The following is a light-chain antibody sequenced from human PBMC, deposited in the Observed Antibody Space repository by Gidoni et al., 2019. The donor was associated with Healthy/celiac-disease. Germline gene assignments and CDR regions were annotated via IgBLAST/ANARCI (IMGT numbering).Light chain of an antibody. V-gene: IGKV3-15*01. Sequence: EIVMTQSQATLSVSPGERATLSCRTSPSVSSNLAWYQHKPGQAPRPLIYGASTRATGIPARCSGSGSGTEFTLTISSLQSEDFAVYYCQQYNNWPPLTFGGGTKVEIK. CDR3: QQYNNWPPLT. J-gene: IGKJ4*01. CDR1: PSVSSN. CDR2: GAS.